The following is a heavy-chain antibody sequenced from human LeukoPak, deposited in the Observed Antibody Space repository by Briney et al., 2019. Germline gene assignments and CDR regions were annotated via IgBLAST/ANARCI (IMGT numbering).Heavy chain of an antibody. CDR3: ATDRGWRTSGYYLYYFEY. Sequence: GGSLRLSCAASGFVFSSYWMSWVRQAPGKGLEWVANIKQDGSERYYVDSVRGRYTISRDNTKNSLFLQMSSPRAEDTAVYYCATDRGWRTSGYYLYYFEYWGQGTLVTFSS. CDR2: IKQDGSER. J-gene: IGHJ4*02. CDR1: GFVFSSYW. V-gene: IGHV3-7*01. D-gene: IGHD3-3*01.